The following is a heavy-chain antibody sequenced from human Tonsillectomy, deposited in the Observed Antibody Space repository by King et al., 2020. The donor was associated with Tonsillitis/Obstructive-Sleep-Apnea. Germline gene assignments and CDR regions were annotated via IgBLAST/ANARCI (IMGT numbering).Heavy chain of an antibody. CDR3: ARGAGDDTTIDI. J-gene: IGHJ3*02. Sequence: QVQLVESGGGVVQPGRSLRLSCAASGFTFSSYGMHWVRQAPGKGLEWVAIICYDGINNYYAGSVKGRFTISRDNSKNTLYLLMNSLRVEDTAVYYCARGAGDDTTIDIWGQGTMVTVSS. D-gene: IGHD3-16*01. CDR1: GFTFSSYG. V-gene: IGHV3-33*01. CDR2: ICYDGINN.